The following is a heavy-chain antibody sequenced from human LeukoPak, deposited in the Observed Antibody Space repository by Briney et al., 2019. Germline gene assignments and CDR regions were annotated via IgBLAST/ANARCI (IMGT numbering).Heavy chain of an antibody. CDR1: GASISSYY. V-gene: IGHV4-59*01. D-gene: IGHD3-10*01. J-gene: IGHJ6*02. Sequence: PSETLSLTCTVSGASISSYYWTWIRQPPGKRLEWIGHIYHSGSTNYNPSLKSRVTISVDTSENQFSLRLSSVTAADTAVYYCARAASSGTYYQGNYYYYYGVDVWGQGTTVTVSS. CDR3: ARAASSGTYYQGNYYYYYGVDV. CDR2: IYHSGST.